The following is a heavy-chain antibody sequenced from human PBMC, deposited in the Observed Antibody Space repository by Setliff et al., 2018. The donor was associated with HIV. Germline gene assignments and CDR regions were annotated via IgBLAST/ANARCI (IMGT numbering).Heavy chain of an antibody. Sequence: GSLRLSCAASGFTFSSYAMTWVRQAPGKGLEWVAALSGSGINRYYYIDSVKGRFIISRDNSRNTLYLQMNSLRAEDTAVYYCAKAPLTIVATGGEDCWGQGTLVTVSS. CDR1: GFTFSSYA. D-gene: IGHD6-13*01. CDR2: LSGSGINR. CDR3: AKAPLTIVATGGEDC. V-gene: IGHV3-23*01. J-gene: IGHJ4*02.